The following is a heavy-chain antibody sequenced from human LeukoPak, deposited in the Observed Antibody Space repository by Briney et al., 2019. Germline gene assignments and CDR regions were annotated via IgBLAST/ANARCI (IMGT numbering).Heavy chain of an antibody. CDR2: ISSSSSYI. J-gene: IGHJ3*02. Sequence: GGSLRLSCAASGFTFSSYSMNWVRQAPGKGLEWVSSISSSSSYIYYADSVKGRFTISRDNAKNSLYLQMNSLRAEDTAVYYCAKDLAAAASGDDAFDIWGQGTMVTVSS. CDR1: GFTFSSYS. D-gene: IGHD6-13*01. CDR3: AKDLAAAASGDDAFDI. V-gene: IGHV3-21*01.